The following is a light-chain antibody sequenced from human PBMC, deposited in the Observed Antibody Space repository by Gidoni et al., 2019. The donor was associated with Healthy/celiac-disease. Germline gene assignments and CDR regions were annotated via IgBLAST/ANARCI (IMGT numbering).Light chain of an antibody. CDR3: QQRSNWPPYT. Sequence: EIVLTQSPATLSLSPGERANLSCRASQSVSSYLAWYQQKPGQAPRRLIYDASNRATGIPARFSGSGSGTDFTLTISSLEPEDFAVYYCQQRSNWPPYTFGQGTKLEIK. J-gene: IGKJ2*01. CDR2: DAS. V-gene: IGKV3-11*01. CDR1: QSVSSY.